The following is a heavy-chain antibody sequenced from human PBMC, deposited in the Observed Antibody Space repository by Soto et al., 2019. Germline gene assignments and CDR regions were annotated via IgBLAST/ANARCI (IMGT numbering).Heavy chain of an antibody. V-gene: IGHV1-18*01. D-gene: IGHD3-10*02. CDR2: ISAYNGNT. J-gene: IGHJ5*02. CDR3: ANPPAPSMFGEVFGTFDP. Sequence: GASVKVSCKASGYTFTSYGISWVRQALGQGLEWMGWISAYNGNTNYAQKLQGRVTMTTDTSTSTAYMELRSLRSDDTAVYYCANPPAPSMFGEVFGTFDPGGRGPLATVP. CDR1: GYTFTSYG.